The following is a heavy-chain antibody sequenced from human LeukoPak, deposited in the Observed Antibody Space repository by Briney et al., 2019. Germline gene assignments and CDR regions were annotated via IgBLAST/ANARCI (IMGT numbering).Heavy chain of an antibody. J-gene: IGHJ4*02. Sequence: PSETLSLTCTVSGYSINNNYYWDWVRQPPGKGLEWIGYIYYSGSTNYNPSLKSRVTISVDTSKNQFSLKLSSVTAADTAVYYCARLTRALYSSGYYEGYFDYWGQGTLVTVSS. CDR3: ARLTRALYSSGYYEGYFDY. CDR1: GYSINNNYY. D-gene: IGHD3-22*01. V-gene: IGHV4-59*01. CDR2: IYYSGST.